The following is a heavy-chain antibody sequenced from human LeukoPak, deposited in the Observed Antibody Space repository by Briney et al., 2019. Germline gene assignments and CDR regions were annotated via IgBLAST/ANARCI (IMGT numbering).Heavy chain of an antibody. V-gene: IGHV4-30-2*01. CDR3: ARGSPKYYYDSSGYYYDYYYYGMDV. D-gene: IGHD3-22*01. Sequence: PSETLSLTCAVSGGSISSGGYSWSWIRQPPGKGLEWIGYIYHSGSTYYNPSLKSRVTISVDRSKNQFSLKLSSVTAADTAVYYCARGSPKYYYDSSGYYYDYYYYGMDVWGQGTTVTVSS. J-gene: IGHJ6*02. CDR2: IYHSGST. CDR1: GGSISSGGYS.